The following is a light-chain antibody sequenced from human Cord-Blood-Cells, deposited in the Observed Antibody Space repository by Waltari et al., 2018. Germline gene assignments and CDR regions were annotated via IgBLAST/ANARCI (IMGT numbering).Light chain of an antibody. CDR3: QQYNNWPPYT. CDR1: TSVSSN. Sequence: ELVMTQSPATLPVSPGATATLPCRASTSVSSNLAWFQQKPGQPPRLLIYGAYTKATGIPARFSGSGTGTEFTLTISSLQSEDFAVYYCQQYNNWPPYTFGQGTKLEIK. J-gene: IGKJ2*01. V-gene: IGKV3-15*01. CDR2: GAY.